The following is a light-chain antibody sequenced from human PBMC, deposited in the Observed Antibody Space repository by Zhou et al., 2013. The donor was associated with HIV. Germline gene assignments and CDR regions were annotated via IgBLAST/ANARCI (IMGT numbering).Light chain of an antibody. CDR2: KAS. J-gene: IGKJ1*01. CDR1: QSISNW. Sequence: DIQMTQSPSTLSASVGDRVTITCRASQSISNWLAWYQQKPGKAPKVLIHKASTLESGVPSRFSGSGFGTSFTLTINSLQPDDSATYYCQQYNSYLWTFGQGTKVEI. CDR3: QQYNSYLWT. V-gene: IGKV1-5*03.